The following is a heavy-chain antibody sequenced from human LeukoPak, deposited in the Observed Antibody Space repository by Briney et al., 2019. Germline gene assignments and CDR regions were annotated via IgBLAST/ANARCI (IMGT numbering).Heavy chain of an antibody. J-gene: IGHJ3*01. CDR2: ISWDSDSI. D-gene: IGHD5-24*01. CDR1: GFIFDDYA. Sequence: GGSLRLSCAASGFIFDDYAMHWVRQAPGKGLEWVSGISWDSDSIDYADSVKGRFTISRDNAKNSLYLQMNSLRAEDMALYYCAKDRGGGSQLGDAYDVWGQGTMVSVSS. CDR3: AKDRGGGSQLGDAYDV. V-gene: IGHV3-9*03.